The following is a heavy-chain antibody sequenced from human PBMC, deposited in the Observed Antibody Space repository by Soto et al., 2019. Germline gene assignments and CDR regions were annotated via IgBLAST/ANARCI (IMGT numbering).Heavy chain of an antibody. CDR2: FTSGGST. Sequence: EVQLLESGGDLVQPGGSLRLSCAASGFIFSNYAMTWVRQAPGKGPEWVSTFTSGGSTYYRDNVKGRFTISRDNSKNPLYLQINSLRAEDTAMYYCSRTDKYNSQSSGWANRFHYWGQGTLVTVSS. CDR1: GFIFSNYA. J-gene: IGHJ4*02. CDR3: SRTDKYNSQSSGWANRFHY. V-gene: IGHV3-23*01. D-gene: IGHD6-19*01.